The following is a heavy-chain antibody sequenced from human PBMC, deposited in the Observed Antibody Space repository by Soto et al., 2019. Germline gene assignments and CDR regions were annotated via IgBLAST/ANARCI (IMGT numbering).Heavy chain of an antibody. J-gene: IGHJ4*02. CDR2: LNPSGGST. D-gene: IGHD2-2*01. Sequence: QVQLVQSGAEVKKPGASVKVSCKASGYTFISYSMHWVRQAPGQRLEWMGTLNPSGGSTKYSHKFQGRVTMTRDTSTRTVYMEVTSLTSEDTAVYFCARSSTRTKTFDYWGQGTLVTGSS. CDR1: GYTFISYS. CDR3: ARSSTRTKTFDY. V-gene: IGHV1-46*01.